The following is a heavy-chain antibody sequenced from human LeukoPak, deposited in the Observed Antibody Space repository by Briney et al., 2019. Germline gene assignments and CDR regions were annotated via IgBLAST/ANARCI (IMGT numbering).Heavy chain of an antibody. Sequence: GGSLRLSCAASGFTFSSYGMHWVRQAPGKGLEWVAVISYDGSNKYYADSVKGRFTISRDNSKNTLYLQMNSLRAEDTAVYYCAKGGGSSWYMGGYGDLDYWGQGTLVTVSS. V-gene: IGHV3-30*18. CDR3: AKGGGSSWYMGGYGDLDY. CDR1: GFTFSSYG. D-gene: IGHD6-13*01. J-gene: IGHJ4*02. CDR2: ISYDGSNK.